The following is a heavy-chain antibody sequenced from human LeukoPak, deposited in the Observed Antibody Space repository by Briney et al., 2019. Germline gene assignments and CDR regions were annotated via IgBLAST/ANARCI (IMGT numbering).Heavy chain of an antibody. D-gene: IGHD3-22*01. CDR2: ISGSGGST. V-gene: IGHV3-23*01. Sequence: GGSLRLSCAASGFTFNSHAMSWVRQAPGKGLEWVSAISGSGGSTYHAASAQGRFTISRDNSKNTLYLQMNSLRAEDTAVYYCASPNDYYDNSIYYGTDYWGQGTLVTVSS. CDR3: ASPNDYYDNSIYYGTDY. CDR1: GFTFNSHA. J-gene: IGHJ4*02.